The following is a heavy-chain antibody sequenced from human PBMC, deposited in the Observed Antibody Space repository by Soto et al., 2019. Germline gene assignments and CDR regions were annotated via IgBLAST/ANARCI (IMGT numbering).Heavy chain of an antibody. CDR2: INHSGST. CDR3: ARLRGYPRRIAAAGDAFDI. V-gene: IGHV4-34*01. D-gene: IGHD6-13*01. Sequence: SETLSLTCAVYGGSFSGYYWSWIRQPPGKGLEWIGEINHSGSTNYNPSLKSRVTISVDTSKNQFSLKLSSVTAADTAVYYCARLRGYPRRIAAAGDAFDIWGQGTMVTVSS. CDR1: GGSFSGYY. J-gene: IGHJ3*02.